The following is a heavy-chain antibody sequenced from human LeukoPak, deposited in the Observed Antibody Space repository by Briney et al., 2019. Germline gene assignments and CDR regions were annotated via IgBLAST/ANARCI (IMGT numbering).Heavy chain of an antibody. CDR3: ALSDWLDP. CDR2: IKNDGSST. J-gene: IGHJ5*02. V-gene: IGHV3-74*01. CDR1: GFTFGGYW. Sequence: GGSLRLSCAGSGFTFGGYWMHWVRQAPGKGLVWVARIKNDGSSTNYAASVKGRFTISGDNAKNTLYLQMNSLRAEDTAVYYCALSDWLDPWGQGTLVIVSS. D-gene: IGHD3-16*02.